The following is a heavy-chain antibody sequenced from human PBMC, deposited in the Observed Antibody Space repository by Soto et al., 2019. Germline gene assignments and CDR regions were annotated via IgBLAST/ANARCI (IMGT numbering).Heavy chain of an antibody. CDR2: ISSSSSYI. CDR3: ARDLHAVAGYFDY. Sequence: PGGSLRLSCAASGFTFSSYSMNWVRQAPGKGLEWVSSISSSSSYIYYADSVKGRFTISRDNAKNSLYLQMNSLRAEDTAVYYCARDLHAVAGYFDYWGQGTLVTVSS. V-gene: IGHV3-21*01. J-gene: IGHJ4*02. D-gene: IGHD6-19*01. CDR1: GFTFSSYS.